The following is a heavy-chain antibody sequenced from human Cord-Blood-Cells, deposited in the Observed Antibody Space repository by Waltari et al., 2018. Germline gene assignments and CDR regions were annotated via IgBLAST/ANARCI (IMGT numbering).Heavy chain of an antibody. Sequence: QVQLQQWGAGLLKPSETLSLTCAVSGGSFRGYYWSWIRQLPGKGLEWIGEINHSGSTNYNPSLKSRVTISVDTSKNQFSLKLSSVTAADTAVYYCAREVVVAATPGGAFDIWGQGTMVTVSS. CDR2: INHSGST. CDR1: GGSFRGYY. V-gene: IGHV4-34*01. D-gene: IGHD2-15*01. J-gene: IGHJ3*02. CDR3: AREVVVAATPGGAFDI.